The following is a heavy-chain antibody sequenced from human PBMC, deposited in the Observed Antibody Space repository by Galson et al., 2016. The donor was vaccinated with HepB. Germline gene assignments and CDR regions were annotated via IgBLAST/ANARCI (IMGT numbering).Heavy chain of an antibody. J-gene: IGHJ6*02. V-gene: IGHV1-3*01. D-gene: IGHD3-16*02. CDR2: ISAASGDT. CDR1: GYSFSTYD. Sequence: SVKVSCKASGYSFSTYDMHWVRQSPGQRLEWMGYISAASGDTKYSQSFQGRVTLTRDTSATTNYMELTSLTSEDTAVYYCARDLIGNMDVWGQGTTVAVSS. CDR3: ARDLIGNMDV.